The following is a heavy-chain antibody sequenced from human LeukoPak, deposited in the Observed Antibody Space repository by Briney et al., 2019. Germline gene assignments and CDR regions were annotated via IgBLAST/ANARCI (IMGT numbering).Heavy chain of an antibody. CDR3: AESGGGYAPYYFDY. CDR2: ISSSSSYI. D-gene: IGHD5-12*01. J-gene: IGHJ4*02. Sequence: GGSLRLSCAASGFTFSSYSMNWVRQAPGKGLEWVSSISSSSSYIYYADSVKGRFTISRDNSKNTLYLQMNSLRAEDTAVYYCAESGGGYAPYYFDYWGQGTLVTVSS. V-gene: IGHV3-21*04. CDR1: GFTFSSYS.